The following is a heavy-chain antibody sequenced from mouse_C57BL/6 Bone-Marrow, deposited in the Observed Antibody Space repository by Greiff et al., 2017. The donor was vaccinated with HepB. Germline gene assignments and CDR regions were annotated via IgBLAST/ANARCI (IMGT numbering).Heavy chain of an antibody. CDR1: GYTFTSYW. J-gene: IGHJ3*01. V-gene: IGHV1-53*01. D-gene: IGHD4-1*01. CDR3: ARSGTGAWFAY. CDR2: INPSNGGT. Sequence: VQLQQPGTELVKPGASVKLSCKASGYTFTSYWMHWVKQRPGQGLEWIGNINPSNGGTNYNEKFKSKATLTVDKSSSTAYMQLSNLTSEDSAVYDSARSGTGAWFAYWGQGTLVTVSA.